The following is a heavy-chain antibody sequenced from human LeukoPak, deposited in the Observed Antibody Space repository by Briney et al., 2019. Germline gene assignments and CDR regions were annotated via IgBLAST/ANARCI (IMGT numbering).Heavy chain of an antibody. CDR1: GFTFSDYA. Sequence: GGSLRLSCTASGFTFSDYAMSWVRQAPGEGLEWVSSISDNGGGTYYADSVKGRFTISRDNAKNSLYLQMNSLRVEDTAVYYCARKTGDCWGQGTLVIVSS. CDR2: ISDNGGGT. D-gene: IGHD1-14*01. J-gene: IGHJ4*02. CDR3: ARKTGDC. V-gene: IGHV3-23*01.